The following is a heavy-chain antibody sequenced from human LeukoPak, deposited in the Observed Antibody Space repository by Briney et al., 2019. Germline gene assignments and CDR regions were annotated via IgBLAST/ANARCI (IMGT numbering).Heavy chain of an antibody. Sequence: GMSLRLSCAAAGFSFDAYPMHWVRQAPAKGLEWVSLINEDGGKTFYADSVRGRFTISRDNSKNSLYLQMNSLRTEDTAVYYCLKEIDTLGTNAFDIWGQRTIVTVSS. V-gene: IGHV3-43*02. CDR2: INEDGGKT. D-gene: IGHD2-15*01. CDR1: GFSFDAYP. CDR3: LKEIDTLGTNAFDI. J-gene: IGHJ3*02.